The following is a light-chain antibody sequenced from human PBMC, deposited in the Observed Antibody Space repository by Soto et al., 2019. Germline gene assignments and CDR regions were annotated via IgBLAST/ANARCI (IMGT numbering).Light chain of an antibody. CDR2: AAS. CDR1: QSVRRN. V-gene: IGKV3-15*01. J-gene: IGKJ1*01. CDR3: QQYSTWPRT. Sequence: EIVMTQSPATLSVYPGDGATLSCRASQSVRRNLAWYQQRPGQAPRLLIFAASTRATAIPARFRGSGSGTEFTLTISSLQSEDFAVYYCQQYSTWPRTFGQGTKVDIK.